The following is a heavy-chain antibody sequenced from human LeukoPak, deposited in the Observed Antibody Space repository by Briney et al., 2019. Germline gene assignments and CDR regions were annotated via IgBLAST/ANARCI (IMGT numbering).Heavy chain of an antibody. CDR2: INWNGGST. D-gene: IGHD3-22*01. Sequence: GGSLRLSCAASGFTFDDYGMSWVRQAPGKGLEWVSGINWNGGSTGYADSVKGRFTISRDNAKNSLYLQMNSLRAEDTALYYCARLRTDSSGYYWYFDYWGQGTLVTVSS. J-gene: IGHJ4*02. CDR1: GFTFDDYG. V-gene: IGHV3-20*04. CDR3: ARLRTDSSGYYWYFDY.